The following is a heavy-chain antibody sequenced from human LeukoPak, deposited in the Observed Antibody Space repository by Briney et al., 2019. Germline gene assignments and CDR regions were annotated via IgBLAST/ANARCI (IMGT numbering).Heavy chain of an antibody. J-gene: IGHJ3*02. CDR2: INPTGGST. Sequence: ASVKVSCKASGYTFPSYFMHWVRQASGQGLEWMGIINPTGGSTTYAQKFQGRVTMTRDTSTSTVYMELSSLRSDDTAVYYCARVRILDAFDIWGQGTMVTVSS. V-gene: IGHV1-46*01. D-gene: IGHD1-14*01. CDR1: GYTFPSYF. CDR3: ARVRILDAFDI.